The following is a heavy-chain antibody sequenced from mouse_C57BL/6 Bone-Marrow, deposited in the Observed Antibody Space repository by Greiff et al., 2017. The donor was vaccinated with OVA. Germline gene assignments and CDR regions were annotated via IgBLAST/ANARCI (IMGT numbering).Heavy chain of an antibody. CDR1: GYSFTSYY. D-gene: IGHD2-12*01. V-gene: IGHV1-66*01. CDR2: IYPGSGNT. CDR3: ARHDRYWYFDV. J-gene: IGHJ1*03. Sequence: QVQLQQSGPELVKPGASVKISCKASGYSFTSYYIHWVKQRPGQGLEWIGWIYPGSGNTKYNEKFKGKATLTADTSSSTAYMPLSSLTSEDSAVYYCARHDRYWYFDVWGTGTTVTVSS.